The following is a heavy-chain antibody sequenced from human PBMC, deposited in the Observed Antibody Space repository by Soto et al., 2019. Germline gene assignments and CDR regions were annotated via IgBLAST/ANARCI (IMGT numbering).Heavy chain of an antibody. Sequence: QVPLVQSGAEVKKPGASVKVSCKASGYTFTSYGISWVRQAPGQGLEWMGWISAYNGNTNYAQKLQGRVTMTTDTSRSRGYMELRSVRSDDTAVYYCARAPRSSWYAPWGQGTLVTVSS. D-gene: IGHD6-13*01. J-gene: IGHJ5*02. CDR1: GYTFTSYG. CDR2: ISAYNGNT. V-gene: IGHV1-18*01. CDR3: ARAPRSSWYAP.